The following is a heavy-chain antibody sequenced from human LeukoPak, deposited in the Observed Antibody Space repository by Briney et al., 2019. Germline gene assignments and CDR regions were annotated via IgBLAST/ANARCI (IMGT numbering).Heavy chain of an antibody. V-gene: IGHV3-30*03. CDR1: GFTFSSYG. Sequence: PGRSLRLSCAASGFTFSSYGMHWVRQAPGKGLEWVAVISYDGRSKYYADSMKGRFTISRDNSKNTLYLQMNSLRDEDTAVYYCAREAGDYGDPRREFHYWGQGTLVTVSS. CDR3: AREAGDYGDPRREFHY. D-gene: IGHD4-17*01. J-gene: IGHJ4*02. CDR2: ISYDGRSK.